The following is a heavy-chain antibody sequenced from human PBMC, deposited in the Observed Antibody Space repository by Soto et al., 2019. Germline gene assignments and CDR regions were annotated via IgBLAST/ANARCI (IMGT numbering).Heavy chain of an antibody. CDR2: INPATGAA. Sequence: QLHLVQSGAVVKKPGASVTVSCSASGYPVTAYYMHWVRQAPGRGLEWMGGINPATGAAKYTQTFQGRVTMTRATSTSTVFMELGGSASEEPSVFYCARGGGVGVAGSAAFDMWGQGTLVTVSS. V-gene: IGHV1-2*02. D-gene: IGHD3-3*01. J-gene: IGHJ3*02. CDR3: ARGGGVGVAGSAAFDM. CDR1: GYPVTAYY.